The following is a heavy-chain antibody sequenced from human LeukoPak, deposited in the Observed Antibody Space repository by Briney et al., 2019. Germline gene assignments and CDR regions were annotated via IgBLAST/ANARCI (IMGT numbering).Heavy chain of an antibody. J-gene: IGHJ4*02. CDR2: IYPGDSGT. CDR1: GYRFTSYW. Sequence: GESLKISCKGSGYRFTSYWIGWVRQMPGKGLEWMGIIYPGDSGTTYSPSFQGQVTISADKSISTAYLQWSSLKASDTAMYYCARNYYGSGKGPQRYFDYWGQGTLVTVSS. D-gene: IGHD3-10*01. CDR3: ARNYYGSGKGPQRYFDY. V-gene: IGHV5-51*01.